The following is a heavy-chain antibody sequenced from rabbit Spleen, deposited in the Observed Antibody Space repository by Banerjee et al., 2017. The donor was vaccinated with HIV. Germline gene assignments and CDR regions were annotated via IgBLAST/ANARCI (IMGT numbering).Heavy chain of an antibody. D-gene: IGHD1-1*01. CDR1: GFSFSNKAV. V-gene: IGHV1S45*01. CDR2: IYTSSGST. Sequence: QEQLVESGGGLVQPGGSLKLSCTASGFSFSNKAVMCWVRQAPGKGLEWIGCIYTSSGSTWYASWAKGRFIMSRTSSTTVTLQMTTLTAADTATYFCARDLVAVIGWNFNLWGPGTRSPS. CDR3: ARDLVAVIGWNFNL. J-gene: IGHJ4*01.